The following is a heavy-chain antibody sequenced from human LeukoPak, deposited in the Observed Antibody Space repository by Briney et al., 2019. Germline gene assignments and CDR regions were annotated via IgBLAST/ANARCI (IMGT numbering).Heavy chain of an antibody. CDR1: GFTFSSYG. CDR3: ARDNQQLVYFDY. D-gene: IGHD6-13*01. V-gene: IGHV3-33*01. CDR2: IWYDGSNK. Sequence: GGSLRLSCAASGFTFSSYGMHWVRQAPGKGLEWVAVIWYDGSNKYYADSVKGRFTISRDNSKNTLYLQMNSLRAEDTAVYYCARDNQQLVYFDYWGQGTLVTVSS. J-gene: IGHJ4*02.